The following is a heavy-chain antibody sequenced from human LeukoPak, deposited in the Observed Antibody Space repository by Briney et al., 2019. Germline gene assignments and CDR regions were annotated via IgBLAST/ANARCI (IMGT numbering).Heavy chain of an antibody. Sequence: GGSLRLSCAASGFTFSSYWMHWVRQAPGKGLVWVSRINSDGSSKSYAYSVTGLFTILRDNANITLYLQMNSLSAEDTSVYYCARPLYYYGSGSYYFSYYYYIDVWGKGTMVTVSS. CDR1: GFTFSSYW. V-gene: IGHV3-74*01. CDR3: ARPLYYYGSGSYYFSYYYYIDV. CDR2: INSDGSSK. J-gene: IGHJ6*03. D-gene: IGHD3-10*01.